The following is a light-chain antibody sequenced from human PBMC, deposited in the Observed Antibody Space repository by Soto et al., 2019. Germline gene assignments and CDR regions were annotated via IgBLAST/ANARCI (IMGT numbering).Light chain of an antibody. Sequence: DIVLTQSPGTLSLSPGERAILSCRASQSVSSNYLAWYQQKPGQAPRLLIYGASSRATGIPARFSGSGSGTDFTLTISSLEPEDFAVYYCQQRSNWPPSITFGQGTRLEIK. V-gene: IGKV3D-20*02. CDR3: QQRSNWPPSIT. CDR2: GAS. CDR1: QSVSSNY. J-gene: IGKJ5*01.